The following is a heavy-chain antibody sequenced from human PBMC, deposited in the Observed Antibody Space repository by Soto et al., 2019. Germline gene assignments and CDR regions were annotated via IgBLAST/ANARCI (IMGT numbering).Heavy chain of an antibody. V-gene: IGHV2-26*01. CDR3: ARRHLAVAVIPWFDP. Sequence: QVTLKESGPVLVKPTETLTLRCTVSGLSITDSEMGVSWIRQPPGQPLEWLAHIDSSGEKSYRTFLKSRPAISKSTSKSQIVLTMTNMDPADTATYYCARRHLAVAVIPWFDPWGQGIPGTGSS. D-gene: IGHD6-19*01. CDR2: IDSSGEK. CDR1: GLSITDSEMG. J-gene: IGHJ5*02.